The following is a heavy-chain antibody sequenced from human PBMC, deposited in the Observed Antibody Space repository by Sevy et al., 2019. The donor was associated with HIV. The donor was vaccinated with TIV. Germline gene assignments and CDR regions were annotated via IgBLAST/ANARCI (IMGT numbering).Heavy chain of an antibody. Sequence: GGSLRLSCAASGFTFSSYAMDWVRQAPGKGLEWVSTISGSRETTYYADSVKGRFTISRDHSQNTVFLQMNSLRAGDTAVYYCARGTLGTTVDDGFDYWGQGTLVTVSS. J-gene: IGHJ4*02. CDR1: GFTFSSYA. CDR3: ARGTLGTTVDDGFDY. V-gene: IGHV3-23*01. D-gene: IGHD4-17*01. CDR2: ISGSRETT.